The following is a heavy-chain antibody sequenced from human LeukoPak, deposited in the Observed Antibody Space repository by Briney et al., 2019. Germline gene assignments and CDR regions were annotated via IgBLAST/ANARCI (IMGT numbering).Heavy chain of an antibody. D-gene: IGHD3-3*01. V-gene: IGHV1-58*02. CDR2: IVVGSGNT. CDR1: GFIFTSSA. J-gene: IGHJ6*03. Sequence: TSVKVSCKASGFIFTSSAMQWLRQARGQRLEWIGWIVVGSGNTNYAQKFQERVTITRDMSTSTAYMELSSLISEDTAVYYCASGDRVIWSGYNPLSYYMDVWGKGTTVTVSS. CDR3: ASGDRVIWSGYNPLSYYMDV.